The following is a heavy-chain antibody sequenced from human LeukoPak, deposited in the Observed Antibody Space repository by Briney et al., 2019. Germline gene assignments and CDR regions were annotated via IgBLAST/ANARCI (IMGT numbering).Heavy chain of an antibody. CDR2: INTRSSNI. CDR1: GFTFSTYT. CDR3: AKESGHCGADCLALNDY. J-gene: IGHJ4*02. Sequence: GGSLRLSCAASGFTFSTYTMSWVRQAPGKGLEWVSSINTRSSNIYYADSMKGRFTVSRDNTKNSPYLQMNSLRAEDTAVYFCAKESGHCGADCLALNDYWGQGTLVTVSS. V-gene: IGHV3-21*01. D-gene: IGHD2-21*02.